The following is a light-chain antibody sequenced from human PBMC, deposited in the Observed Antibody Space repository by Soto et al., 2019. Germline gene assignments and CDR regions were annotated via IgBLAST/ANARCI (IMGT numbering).Light chain of an antibody. Sequence: QSVLTQPPSVSGAPGQRVTISCTGSSSNIGAGYDVHGYQQLPGTAPKLLIYGNSNRPSGVPDRFSGSKSGTSASLAITGLQAEDEADYYCQSYDSSLSGSAYVFGTGTKLTVL. V-gene: IGLV1-40*01. CDR2: GNS. J-gene: IGLJ1*01. CDR3: QSYDSSLSGSAYV. CDR1: SSNIGAGYD.